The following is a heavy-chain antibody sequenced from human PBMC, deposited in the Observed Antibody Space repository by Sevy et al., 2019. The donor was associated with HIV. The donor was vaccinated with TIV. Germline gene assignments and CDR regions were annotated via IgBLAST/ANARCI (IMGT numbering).Heavy chain of an antibody. D-gene: IGHD2-21*02. J-gene: IGHJ4*02. CDR1: GFPLSSYG. Sequence: GGSLRLSCAASGFPLSSYGMSWVRQAPGKGLEWVSSITGGGDNTYADSVKGRFAISRDNSKNTLFLQMDSLRAEDTALYFRGKPVTATELWDCWGQGTLVTVSS. V-gene: IGHV3-23*01. CDR2: ITGGGDNT. CDR3: GKPVTATELWDC.